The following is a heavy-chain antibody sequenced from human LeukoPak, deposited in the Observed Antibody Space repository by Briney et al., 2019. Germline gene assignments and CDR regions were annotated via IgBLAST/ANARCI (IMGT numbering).Heavy chain of an antibody. V-gene: IGHV3-33*01. CDR2: IWYDGSNK. D-gene: IGHD3-16*01. J-gene: IGHJ3*02. CDR3: ARDPSGAGGGAFDI. Sequence: PGGSLRLSCAASGFTFSSYGMHWVRQAPGKGLEWVAVIWYDGSNKYYADSVKGRFTISRDNSKNTLYLQMNSLRAEDTAVYYCARDPSGAGGGAFDIWGQGTMVTVSS. CDR1: GFTFSSYG.